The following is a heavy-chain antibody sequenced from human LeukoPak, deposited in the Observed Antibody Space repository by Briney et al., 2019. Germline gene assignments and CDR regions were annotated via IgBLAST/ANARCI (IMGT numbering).Heavy chain of an antibody. CDR3: ARVPSIAAAPYYMDV. CDR2: INPNSGGT. V-gene: IGHV1-2*06. D-gene: IGHD6-13*01. J-gene: IGHJ6*03. CDR1: AYTFTGYY. Sequence: VASVKVSCKASAYTFTGYYMHWVRQAPGQGLGWMGRINPNSGGTNYAQKFQGRVTMTRDTSISTAYMELSRLRSDDTAVYYCARVPSIAAAPYYMDVCGKGTTVTVSS.